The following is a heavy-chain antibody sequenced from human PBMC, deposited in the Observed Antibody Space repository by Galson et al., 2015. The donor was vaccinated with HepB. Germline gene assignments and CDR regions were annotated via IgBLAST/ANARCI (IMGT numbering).Heavy chain of an antibody. CDR3: ARHLRGYCSSPSCHSDY. Sequence: SETLSLTCTVSGGSISSSSYSWGWIRQPPGKGLEWIGSIYYSGSTYYSPSLKSRVTMSVDTSKNQFSLKLSSVTAADMAVYYCARHLRGYCSSPSCHSDYWGQGTLVTVSS. J-gene: IGHJ4*02. V-gene: IGHV4-39*01. CDR1: GGSISSSSYS. CDR2: IYYSGST. D-gene: IGHD2-2*01.